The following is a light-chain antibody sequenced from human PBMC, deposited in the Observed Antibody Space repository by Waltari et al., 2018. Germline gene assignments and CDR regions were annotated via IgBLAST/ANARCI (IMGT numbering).Light chain of an antibody. CDR1: NIGSKS. V-gene: IGLV3-21*02. CDR3: QVWDTASDEYV. J-gene: IGLJ1*01. CDR2: DDS. Sequence: SYVLPQPPSVSEAPGPTARLTGGGNNIGSKSVHWYQQRSGPAPLLLVYDDSDRPSGIPERVSGSNSGNTATLTINSVEAGDEADYYCQVWDTASDEYVFGPGTKVTVL.